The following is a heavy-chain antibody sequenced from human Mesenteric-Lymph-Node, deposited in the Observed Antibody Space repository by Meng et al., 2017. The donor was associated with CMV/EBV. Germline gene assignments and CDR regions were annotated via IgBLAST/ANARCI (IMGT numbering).Heavy chain of an antibody. CDR3: ARGHILLWFGELLFLPGAYYGMDV. V-gene: IGHV3-30*02. CDR1: GFPFSYYG. J-gene: IGHJ6*02. D-gene: IGHD3-10*01. CDR2: IRYDASNE. Sequence: GGSLRLSCAASGFPFSYYGMHWVRQAPGKGLEWVAFIRYDASNEYYADSVKARFTISRDNSKNTLYLQMNSLRAEDTAVYYCARGHILLWFGELLFLPGAYYGMDVWGQGTTVTVSS.